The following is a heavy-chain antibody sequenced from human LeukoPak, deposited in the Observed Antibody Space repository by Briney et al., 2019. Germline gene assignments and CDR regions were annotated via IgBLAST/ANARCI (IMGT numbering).Heavy chain of an antibody. D-gene: IGHD3-3*01. CDR1: GFTFSSYA. CDR3: AKDPLADFWSGYLDY. CDR2: ISGSGGST. Sequence: GGSLRLSCAASGFTFSSYAMSWVSQAPGKGLEWVSAISGSGGSTYYADSVKGRFTISRDNSKNTLYLQMNSLRAEDTAVYYCAKDPLADFWSGYLDYWGQGTLVTVSS. V-gene: IGHV3-23*01. J-gene: IGHJ4*02.